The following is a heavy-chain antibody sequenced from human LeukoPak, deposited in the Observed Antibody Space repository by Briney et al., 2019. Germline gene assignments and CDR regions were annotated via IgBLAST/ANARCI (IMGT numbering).Heavy chain of an antibody. J-gene: IGHJ4*02. CDR1: GFTLSSYA. CDR2: ISSDGTNQ. CDR3: ARPYYCSTTSCSYGLAY. V-gene: IGHV3-30*04. Sequence: SGGSLRLSCVVSGFTLSSYAMHWVRQAPGKGLEWVTVISSDGTNQHYADSVKGRFTISRDNSKNTLYLQMNSLRVDDTAVYYCARPYYCSTTSCSYGLAYWRQGTLVTVSS. D-gene: IGHD2-2*01.